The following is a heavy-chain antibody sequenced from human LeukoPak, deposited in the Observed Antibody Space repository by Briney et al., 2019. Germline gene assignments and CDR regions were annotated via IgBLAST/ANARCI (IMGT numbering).Heavy chain of an antibody. CDR3: ARAIFGIRGGSPIPSTFDY. D-gene: IGHD5/OR15-5a*01. CDR2: INPNSGGT. J-gene: IGHJ4*02. CDR1: GYTLTDYY. V-gene: IGHV1-2*02. Sequence: ASVKVSCKASGYTLTDYYMHWVRQAPGQGLEWMGWINPNSGGTNFAQKFQGRVTMTRDTSINTAYMDLSSLTSDDTAVYYCARAIFGIRGGSPIPSTFDYWGQGTLVTVSS.